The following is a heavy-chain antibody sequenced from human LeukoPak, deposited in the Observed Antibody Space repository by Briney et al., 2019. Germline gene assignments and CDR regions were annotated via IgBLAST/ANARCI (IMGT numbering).Heavy chain of an antibody. CDR2: IRNDGSDK. CDR3: ARDSTGWYYHY. CDR1: GFTFSSYG. J-gene: IGHJ4*02. Sequence: GGSLRLSCASSGFTFSSYGMYRVRQAPDKGLEWVAFIRNDGSDKYYTGSVKGRFTISRDNSKNTLYLQMNSLRAEDTAVYYCARDSTGWYYHYWGQGTLVTVSS. D-gene: IGHD6-19*01. V-gene: IGHV3-30*02.